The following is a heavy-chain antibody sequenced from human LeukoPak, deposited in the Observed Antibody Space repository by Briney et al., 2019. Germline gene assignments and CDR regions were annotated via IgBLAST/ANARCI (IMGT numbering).Heavy chain of an antibody. Sequence: SETLSLTCTVSGGSISSGDYYWSWIRQPPGKGLEWIGYIYYSGSTYYNPSLKSRVTISVDASKNQFSLKLSSVTAADTAVYYCARVYIAAANLSWFDPWGQGTLVTVSS. CDR1: GGSISSGDYY. CDR2: IYYSGST. V-gene: IGHV4-30-4*08. J-gene: IGHJ5*02. D-gene: IGHD6-13*01. CDR3: ARVYIAAANLSWFDP.